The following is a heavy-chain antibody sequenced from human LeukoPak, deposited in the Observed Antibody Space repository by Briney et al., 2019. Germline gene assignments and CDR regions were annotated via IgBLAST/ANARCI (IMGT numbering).Heavy chain of an antibody. CDR1: GGSISTSNYY. V-gene: IGHV4-61*05. D-gene: IGHD7-27*01. Sequence: PSETLSLTCTVSGGSISTSNYYWGWIRQPPGKGLEWIGYIFQSGTTKYNPSLKSRVTILSDVSKNQFSLNLTSVTAADTAVYYCARDSWGRFDYWGQGTLVAVSS. CDR3: ARDSWGRFDY. CDR2: IFQSGTT. J-gene: IGHJ4*02.